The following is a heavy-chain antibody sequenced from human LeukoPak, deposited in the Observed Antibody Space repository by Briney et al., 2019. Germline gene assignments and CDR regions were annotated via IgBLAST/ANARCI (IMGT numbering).Heavy chain of an antibody. J-gene: IGHJ4*02. D-gene: IGHD3-10*01. V-gene: IGHV4-31*03. CDR1: GGSISSGGYY. Sequence: SQTLSLTCTVSGGSISSGGYYWSWIRQHPGKGLEWIGYIYYSGSTYYNPSLKSRVTISVDTSKNQFSLKLSSVTAADTAVYYCARGYGTYYYGSGSFRTPYFDYWGQGTLVTVSS. CDR3: ARGYGTYYYGSGSFRTPYFDY. CDR2: IYYSGST.